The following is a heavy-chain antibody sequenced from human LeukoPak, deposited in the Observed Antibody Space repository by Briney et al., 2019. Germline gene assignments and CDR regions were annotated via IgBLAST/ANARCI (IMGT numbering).Heavy chain of an antibody. Sequence: SDTLSLTCAVYGGSFSGYYWSWIRQPPGKGLEWIGEINHSGSTNYNPSLKSRVTISVDTSKNQFSLKLSSVTAADTAVYYCARAPIVDYWGQGTLVTVSS. CDR3: ARAPIVDY. V-gene: IGHV4-34*01. CDR1: GGSFSGYY. CDR2: INHSGST. J-gene: IGHJ4*02.